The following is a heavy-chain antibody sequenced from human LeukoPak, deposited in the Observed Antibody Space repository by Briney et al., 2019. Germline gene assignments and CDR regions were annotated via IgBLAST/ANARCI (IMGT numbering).Heavy chain of an antibody. J-gene: IGHJ5*02. CDR1: GFTFSSYA. CDR3: ADTAGGPSIGGWFGP. CDR2: ISGSGGST. V-gene: IGHV3-23*01. D-gene: IGHD2-21*02. Sequence: PGGSLRLSCAASGFTFSSYAMSWVRQAPGKGLEWVSAISGSGGSTYYADSVKGRFTISRDNSKNTLYLQVNSLRAEDTAVYDCADTAGGPSIGGWFGPWGQETLVPVSS.